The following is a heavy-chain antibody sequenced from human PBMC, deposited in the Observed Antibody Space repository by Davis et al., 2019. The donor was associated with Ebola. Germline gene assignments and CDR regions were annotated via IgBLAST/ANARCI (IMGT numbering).Heavy chain of an antibody. J-gene: IGHJ6*02. D-gene: IGHD2-15*01. Sequence: GESLKISCAASGFTFSSYAMHWVRQAPGKGLECMAVISYDGSNKYYADSVKGRFTISSDNSKNTLYLQMNSLRAEDTAVYYCARPRAIVVEDYGMDVWGQGTTVTVSS. V-gene: IGHV3-30-3*01. CDR3: ARPRAIVVEDYGMDV. CDR2: ISYDGSNK. CDR1: GFTFSSYA.